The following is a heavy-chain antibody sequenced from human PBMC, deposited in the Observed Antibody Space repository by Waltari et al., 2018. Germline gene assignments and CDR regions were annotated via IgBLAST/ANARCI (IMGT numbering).Heavy chain of an antibody. CDR3: AKEWGDGYNDYFDY. J-gene: IGHJ4*02. D-gene: IGHD5-12*01. V-gene: IGHV1-69*08. CDR2: IIPILGIA. Sequence: QFQLVQSGAEVKKPGSSVKVSCKASGGTFSSYTISWVRQAPGQGLEWMGRIIPILGIANYAQKFQGRVTITADKSTSTAYMELSSLRSEDTAVYYCAKEWGDGYNDYFDYWGQGTLVTVSS. CDR1: GGTFSSYT.